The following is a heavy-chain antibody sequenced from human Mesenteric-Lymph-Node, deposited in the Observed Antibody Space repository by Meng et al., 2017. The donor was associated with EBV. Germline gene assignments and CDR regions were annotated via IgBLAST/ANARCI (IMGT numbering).Heavy chain of an antibody. J-gene: IGHJ4*02. CDR2: IYYSGNT. Sequence: QLQLQGSGPGLVKPSQTLSLTCTVSGGSIGSANYWSWIRQPPGKGLEWIGYIYYSGNTYYNPSLESRVTISIDTSKSQVSLKLTSVTAADTAVYYCARDVWYFDSWGQGTLVTVSS. CDR1: GGSIGSANY. V-gene: IGHV4-30-4*01. D-gene: IGHD5/OR15-5a*01. CDR3: ARDVWYFDS.